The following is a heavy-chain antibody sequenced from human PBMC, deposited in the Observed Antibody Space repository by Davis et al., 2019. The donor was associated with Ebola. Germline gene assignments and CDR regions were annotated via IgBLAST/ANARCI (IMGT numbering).Heavy chain of an antibody. Sequence: PGGSLRLSCAASGFTFSSYWMSWVRQAPGKGLEWVANIKQDGSEKYYVDSVKGRFTISRDNAKNSLYLQMNSLRAEDTAVYYCAREDGGEITVDHAFDIWGQGTMVTVSS. D-gene: IGHD4-23*01. CDR2: IKQDGSEK. CDR1: GFTFSSYW. J-gene: IGHJ3*02. V-gene: IGHV3-7*01. CDR3: AREDGGEITVDHAFDI.